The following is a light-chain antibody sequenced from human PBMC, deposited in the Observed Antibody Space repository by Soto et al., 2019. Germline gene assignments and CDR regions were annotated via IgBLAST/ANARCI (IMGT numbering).Light chain of an antibody. J-gene: IGKJ2*01. CDR2: DAS. CDR3: QQRSNWPPQYT. Sequence: EVVLTQSPATLSLSPGERDTLSCRASQSVSSYLAWYQQKPGQAPRLLIYDASNRATGIPARFSGSGSGADFTLTISSLGPEDFAVYYCQQRSNWPPQYTFGQGTKLEIK. V-gene: IGKV3-11*01. CDR1: QSVSSY.